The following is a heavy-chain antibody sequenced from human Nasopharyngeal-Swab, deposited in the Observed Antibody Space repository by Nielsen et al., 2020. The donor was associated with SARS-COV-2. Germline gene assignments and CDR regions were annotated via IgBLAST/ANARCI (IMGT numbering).Heavy chain of an antibody. V-gene: IGHV4-34*01. D-gene: IGHD3-22*01. Sequence: WIRQPPGKGLEWIGEINHSGSTNYNPSLKSRVTISVDTSKNQFSLKLSSVTAADTAVYYCARDRFSSGKDPWGQGTLVTRLL. CDR2: INHSGST. J-gene: IGHJ5*02. CDR3: ARDRFSSGKDP.